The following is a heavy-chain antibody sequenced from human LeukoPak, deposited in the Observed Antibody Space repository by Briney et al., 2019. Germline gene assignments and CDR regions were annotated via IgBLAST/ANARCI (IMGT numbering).Heavy chain of an antibody. J-gene: IGHJ3*02. V-gene: IGHV1-18*01. Sequence: GASVKVSCKASGYTFTSYGISWVRQAPGQGLEWMGWNGAYNGNTNYAQKFQGRVTMTTDTSTSTAYMELRSLRSDDTAVYYCARVNYGSGTDDAFDIWGQGTMVTVSS. CDR2: NGAYNGNT. D-gene: IGHD3-10*01. CDR1: GYTFTSYG. CDR3: ARVNYGSGTDDAFDI.